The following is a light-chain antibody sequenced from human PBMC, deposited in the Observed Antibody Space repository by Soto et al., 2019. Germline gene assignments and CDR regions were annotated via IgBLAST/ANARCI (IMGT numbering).Light chain of an antibody. CDR3: ETWDSNTRV. J-gene: IGLJ1*01. CDR2: LEGSGSY. Sequence: QPVLTQSSSASASLGSSVKLTCTLSSGHSSYIIAWHQQQPGKAPRYLMKLEGSGSYNKGSGVPDRFSGSSSGADRYLTISNLRFEDEADYYCETWDSNTRVFGTGTKVTLL. V-gene: IGLV4-60*02. CDR1: SGHSSYI.